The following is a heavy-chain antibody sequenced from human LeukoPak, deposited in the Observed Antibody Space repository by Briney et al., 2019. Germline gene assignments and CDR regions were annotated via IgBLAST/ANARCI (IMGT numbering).Heavy chain of an antibody. Sequence: NPSETLSLTCAVYGGSFSGYYWSWIRQPPGKGLEWIGEINHSGSTNYNPSLKSRVTISVDTSKNQLSLKLSSVTAADTAVYYCARAGVGKTKYYYYYGMDVWGQGTTVTVSS. D-gene: IGHD2-15*01. CDR2: INHSGST. V-gene: IGHV4-34*01. CDR3: ARAGVGKTKYYYYYGMDV. CDR1: GGSFSGYY. J-gene: IGHJ6*02.